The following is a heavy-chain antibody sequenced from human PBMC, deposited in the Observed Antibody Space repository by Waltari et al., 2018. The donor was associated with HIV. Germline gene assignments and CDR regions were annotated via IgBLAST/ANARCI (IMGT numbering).Heavy chain of an antibody. Sequence: QLQLQESGPGLVKPSETLSLTCTVSGGYISSSSYYWGWIRQPPGKGLEWIGSIYYSGSTYYNPSLKSRVTISVDTSKNQFTLKLSSVTAADTAVYYCASGGWLLSHFDYWGQGTLVTVSS. CDR1: GGYISSSSYY. CDR2: IYYSGST. J-gene: IGHJ4*02. D-gene: IGHD3-3*01. CDR3: ASGGWLLSHFDY. V-gene: IGHV4-39*01.